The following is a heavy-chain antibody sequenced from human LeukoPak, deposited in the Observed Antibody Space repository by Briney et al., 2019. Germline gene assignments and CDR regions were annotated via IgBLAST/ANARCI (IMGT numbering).Heavy chain of an antibody. CDR1: GGSISSGGYY. D-gene: IGHD5-12*01. J-gene: IGHJ4*02. Sequence: SETLSLTCTVSGGSISSGGYYWSWIRQHPGKGLEWIGYIYYSGSTYYNPSLKSRVTISEDMSKNQFSLNLRSVTAADTAVYYCARAGYSGYDFDYWGQGTLVTVSS. CDR2: IYYSGST. CDR3: ARAGYSGYDFDY. V-gene: IGHV4-31*03.